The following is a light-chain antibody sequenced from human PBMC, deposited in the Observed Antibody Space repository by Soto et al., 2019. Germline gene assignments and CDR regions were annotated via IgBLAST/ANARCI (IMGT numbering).Light chain of an antibody. CDR2: AAS. J-gene: IGKJ1*01. CDR1: QSIRSK. V-gene: IGKV1-39*01. Sequence: IPVTASPCSLSASVGDRVTITCRAIQSIRSKLNWYQQKPGKAPKLLIYAASSLQSGVPSRFSGSGSGTDFTLTISSLQPEDFATYYCQQSYSFLWTFGQGTKVDIK. CDR3: QQSYSFLWT.